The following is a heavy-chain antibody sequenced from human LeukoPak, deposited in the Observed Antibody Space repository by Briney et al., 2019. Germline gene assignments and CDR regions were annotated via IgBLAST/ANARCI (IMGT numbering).Heavy chain of an antibody. V-gene: IGHV4-34*01. CDR3: ARRARYSPFDY. Sequence: SETLSLTCAVYGGSFSGYYWSWIRQPPGKGLEWIGEINHSGSTNYNPSLKSRVTISVDTSKNQFSLKLSSVTAADTVVYYCARRARYSPFDYWGQGTLVTVSS. D-gene: IGHD1-1*01. J-gene: IGHJ4*02. CDR1: GGSFSGYY. CDR2: INHSGST.